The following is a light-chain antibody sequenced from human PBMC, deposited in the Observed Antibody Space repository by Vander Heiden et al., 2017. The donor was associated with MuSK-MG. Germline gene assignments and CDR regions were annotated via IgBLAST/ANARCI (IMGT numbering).Light chain of an antibody. CDR3: GSFDDSRNRPL. CDR1: TSNIGSNA. J-gene: IGLJ2*01. CDR2: RTD. Sequence: QSVLTQPPSASGTPGQRVTISCSGSTSNIGSNAVYWYQQFPGTAPKLLIYRTDQRPSGVPDRFSGSKSGTSASLAISGLQSEDEADYYCGSFDDSRNRPLFGGGTKLTV. V-gene: IGLV1-44*01.